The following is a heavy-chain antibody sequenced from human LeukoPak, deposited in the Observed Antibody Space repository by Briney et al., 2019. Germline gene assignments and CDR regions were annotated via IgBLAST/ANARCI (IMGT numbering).Heavy chain of an antibody. CDR3: ARASNKDYYDSSGYYYDY. D-gene: IGHD3-22*01. V-gene: IGHV4-30-4*01. CDR1: GGSISSGDYY. J-gene: IGHJ4*02. Sequence: SQTLSLTCTVSGGSISSGDYYWSWIRQPPGKGLKWIGYIYYSGSTYYNPSLKSRVTISVDTSKNQFSLKLSSVTAADTAVYYCARASNKDYYDSSGYYYDYWGQGTLVTVSS. CDR2: IYYSGST.